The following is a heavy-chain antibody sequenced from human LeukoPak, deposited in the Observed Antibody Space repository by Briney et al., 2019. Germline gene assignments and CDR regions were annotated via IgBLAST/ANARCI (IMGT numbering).Heavy chain of an antibody. CDR2: IIPIFGTA. CDR1: GGTFSSYA. CDR3: AREMAGGSPYAFDI. Sequence: SVKVSCKASGGTFSSYAISWVRQAPGQGLEWMGGIIPIFGTANYAQKFQGRVTITADESTSTAYMELSSLRSEDTAVYYCAREMAGGSPYAFDIWGQGTMVTVSS. V-gene: IGHV1-69*13. D-gene: IGHD2-15*01. J-gene: IGHJ3*02.